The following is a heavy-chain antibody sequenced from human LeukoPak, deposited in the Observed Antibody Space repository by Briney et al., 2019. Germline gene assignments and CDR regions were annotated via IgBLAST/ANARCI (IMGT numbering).Heavy chain of an antibody. D-gene: IGHD3-10*01. CDR2: ISGSGDAT. V-gene: IGHV3-23*01. J-gene: IGHJ4*02. CDR3: AKDGENNGWFGEFDY. Sequence: GGSLRLSCAVSGFMFSQHTMSWVRQAPGKRLEWVSSISGSGDATRYADSVMGRFTISRDNAKNTLSLQMNSLRAEDTAVYYCAKDGENNGWFGEFDYWGQGTPVTVSS. CDR1: GFMFSQHT.